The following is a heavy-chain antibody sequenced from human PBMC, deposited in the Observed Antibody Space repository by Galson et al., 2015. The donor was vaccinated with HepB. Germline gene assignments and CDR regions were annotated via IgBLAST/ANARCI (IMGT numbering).Heavy chain of an antibody. Sequence: PALVKPTQTLTLTCTFSGFSLNTRGVCVGWIRQPPGKAPEWLARIDWDDDKFYSTSLKTRLTISKDTSKNQVVLTMTDMDPVDTGTYYCARMVIAAAGYDHWGPGTLVMVSS. D-gene: IGHD6-13*01. CDR2: IDWDDDK. J-gene: IGHJ4*02. CDR1: GFSLNTRGVC. CDR3: ARMVIAAAGYDH. V-gene: IGHV2-70*17.